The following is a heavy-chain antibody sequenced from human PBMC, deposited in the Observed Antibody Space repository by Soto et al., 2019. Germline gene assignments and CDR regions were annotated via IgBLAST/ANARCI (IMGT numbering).Heavy chain of an antibody. CDR3: ARGARSGGPNGDEYWYFDL. D-gene: IGHD2-15*01. J-gene: IGHJ2*01. Sequence: GGSLRLSCAASGFTVSSNYMSWVRQAPGKGLEWVSVIYSGGSTYYADSVKGRFTISRHNSKNTLYLQMNSLRAEDTAVYYCARGARSGGPNGDEYWYFDLWGRGTLVTVSS. CDR2: IYSGGST. V-gene: IGHV3-53*04. CDR1: GFTVSSNY.